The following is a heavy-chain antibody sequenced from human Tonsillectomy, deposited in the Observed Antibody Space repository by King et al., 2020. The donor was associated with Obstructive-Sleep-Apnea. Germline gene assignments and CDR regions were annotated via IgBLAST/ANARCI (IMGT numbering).Heavy chain of an antibody. J-gene: IGHJ4*02. CDR1: GGSFSGYY. V-gene: IGHV4-34*01. D-gene: IGHD1-7*01. Sequence: VQLQQWGAGLLKPSETLSLTCAVYGGSFSGYYWSWIRQPPGKGLEWIGEINHSGSTNYNPSLKSRVTISVDTSKNQFSLKLSSVTAADTAVYYCARGSLRFWNYKGHFDYWGQGTLVTVSS. CDR3: ARGSLRFWNYKGHFDY. CDR2: INHSGST.